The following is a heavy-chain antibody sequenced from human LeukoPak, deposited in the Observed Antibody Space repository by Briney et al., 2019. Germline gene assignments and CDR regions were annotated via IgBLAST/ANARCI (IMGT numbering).Heavy chain of an antibody. V-gene: IGHV3-21*01. Sequence: GGSLRLSCAASGFTFSSYSMNWVRQAPGKGLEWVSSISSSSSYIYYADSVKGRFTISRDNAKNSLYLQMNSLRAEDTAVYYCAKDLGYDFWSGYGMDVWGQGTTVTVSS. CDR1: GFTFSSYS. CDR2: ISSSSSYI. CDR3: AKDLGYDFWSGYGMDV. J-gene: IGHJ6*02. D-gene: IGHD3-3*01.